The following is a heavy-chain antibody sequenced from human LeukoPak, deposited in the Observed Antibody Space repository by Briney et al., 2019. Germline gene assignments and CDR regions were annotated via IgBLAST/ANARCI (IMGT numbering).Heavy chain of an antibody. V-gene: IGHV4-34*01. D-gene: IGHD3-10*01. CDR2: INHSGYT. CDR1: GVSFNDYY. Sequence: SETLSLTCAVSGVSFNDYYWSWVRQTPGKGLEWIGEINHSGYTNDSPSLKSQVTLSIDTSRKQFSLNLRSVTVADTGIYYCTRMTSGHDYWGQGTLLTVSS. CDR3: TRMTSGHDY. J-gene: IGHJ4*02.